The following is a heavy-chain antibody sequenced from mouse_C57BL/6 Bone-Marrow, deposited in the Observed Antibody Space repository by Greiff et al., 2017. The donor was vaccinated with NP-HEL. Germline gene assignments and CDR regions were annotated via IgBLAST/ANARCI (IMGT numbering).Heavy chain of an antibody. J-gene: IGHJ4*01. CDR2: ISDGGSYT. V-gene: IGHV5-4*03. CDR3: ARGYYGSYAMDY. CDR1: GFTFSSYA. Sequence: EVKLVESGGGLVKPGGSLKLSCAASGFTFSSYAMSWVRQTPEKRLEWVATISDGGSYTYYPDNVKGRFTISRDNAKNNLYLQMSHLKSEDTAMYYCARGYYGSYAMDYWGQGTSVTVSS. D-gene: IGHD1-1*01.